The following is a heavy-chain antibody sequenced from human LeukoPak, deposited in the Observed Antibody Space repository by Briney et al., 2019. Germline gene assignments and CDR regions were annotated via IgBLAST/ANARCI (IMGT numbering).Heavy chain of an antibody. J-gene: IGHJ4*02. CDR3: ARHRDDGFADYFDY. Sequence: AGESLKISCKGSGYSFTSYWISWVRQMPGRGLEWMGRIDPSDSYTNYSPSFQGHVTISADKSISTAYLQWSSLKASDTAMYYCARHRDDGFADYFDYWGQGTLVTVSS. D-gene: IGHD1-1*01. V-gene: IGHV5-10-1*01. CDR2: IDPSDSYT. CDR1: GYSFTSYW.